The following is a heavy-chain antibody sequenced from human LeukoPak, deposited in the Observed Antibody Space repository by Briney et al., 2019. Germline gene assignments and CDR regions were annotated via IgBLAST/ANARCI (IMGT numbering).Heavy chain of an antibody. J-gene: IGHJ5*02. D-gene: IGHD2-15*01. CDR3: ARDAEDIVVVVAAKYNWFDP. V-gene: IGHV4-4*07. CDR2: IYTSGST. Sequence: SETLSLTCTVSGGSISSYYGSWIRQPAGKGLEWIGRIYTSGSTNYNPSLKSRVTMSVDTSKNQFSLKLSSVTAADTAVYYCARDAEDIVVVVAAKYNWFDPWGQGTLVTVSS. CDR1: GGSISSYY.